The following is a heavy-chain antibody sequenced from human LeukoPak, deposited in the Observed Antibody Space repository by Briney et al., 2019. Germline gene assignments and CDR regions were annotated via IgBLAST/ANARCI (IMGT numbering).Heavy chain of an antibody. J-gene: IGHJ4*02. CDR2: ISFDGSNQ. V-gene: IGHV3-30*04. D-gene: IGHD6-13*01. CDR1: GFTPISYA. CDR3: ARGPYSSSWYDF. Sequence: PGRSLRLSCAASGFTPISYAMHWVRQAPGKGLEWVAVISFDGSNQYYTDSVKGRFTISRDNSKNTVDLQMNSVRVEDTALYYCARGPYSSSWYDFWGQGTLVTVSS.